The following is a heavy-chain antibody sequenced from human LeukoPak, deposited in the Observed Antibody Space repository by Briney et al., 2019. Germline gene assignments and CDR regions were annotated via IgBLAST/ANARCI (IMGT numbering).Heavy chain of an antibody. D-gene: IGHD6-13*01. CDR1: GFNFNDAA. Sequence: GGSLILSCAASGFNFNDAAMTWVRQAPGKGLEWVSLIASSGRNTYYTDSVRGRFTISRDNSKKTLSLQMNSLRVEDTAIYYCATFHQLVARWGQGTLVTVSS. J-gene: IGHJ4*02. CDR3: ATFHQLVAR. CDR2: IASSGRNT. V-gene: IGHV3-23*01.